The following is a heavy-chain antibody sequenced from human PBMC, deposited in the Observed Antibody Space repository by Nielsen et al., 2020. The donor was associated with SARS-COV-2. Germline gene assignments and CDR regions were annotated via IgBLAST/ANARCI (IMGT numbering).Heavy chain of an antibody. V-gene: IGHV3-9*01. CDR3: ARDNDFWSGYYLDY. Sequence: SCAASGFTFDDYAMHWVRQAPGKGLEWVSGISWNSGSIGYADSVKGRFTISRDNAKNSLYLQMNSLRAEDTAVYYCARDNDFWSGYYLDYWGQGTLVTVSS. J-gene: IGHJ4*02. D-gene: IGHD3-3*01. CDR2: ISWNSGSI. CDR1: GFTFDDYA.